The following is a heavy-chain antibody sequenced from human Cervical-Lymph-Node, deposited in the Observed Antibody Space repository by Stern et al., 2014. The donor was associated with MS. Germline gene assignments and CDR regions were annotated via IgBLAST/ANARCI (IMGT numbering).Heavy chain of an antibody. CDR3: ARQYGSAWDY. CDR1: GDSVSSNSYR. CDR2: IYYSGST. J-gene: IGHJ4*02. V-gene: IGHV4-39*01. D-gene: IGHD3-10*01. Sequence: QVQLQESGPGLVMPSETLSLTCTVSGDSVSSNSYRWVWIRQPPGKGLEWIGSIYYSGSTFYPPPLKVRVTISVATSQNQFSLRLTSVTAADTAVYYCARQYGSAWDYWGQGTLVTVSS.